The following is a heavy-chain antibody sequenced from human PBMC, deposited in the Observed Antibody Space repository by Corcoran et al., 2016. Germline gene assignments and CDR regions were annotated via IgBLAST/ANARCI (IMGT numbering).Heavy chain of an antibody. D-gene: IGHD3-3*01. CDR2: ISSSSSTI. CDR1: GFTFSSYS. Sequence: EVQLVESGGGLVQPGGSLRLSCAASGFTFSSYSMNWVRQAPGKGLEWVSYISSSSSTIYYADSVKGRFTISRDNAKNALYLQMNSLRAEDTAVYDCARDQSPRIYDFWSAAAVPFGMDVWGQGTTVTVSS. J-gene: IGHJ6*02. CDR3: ARDQSPRIYDFWSAAAVPFGMDV. V-gene: IGHV3-48*04.